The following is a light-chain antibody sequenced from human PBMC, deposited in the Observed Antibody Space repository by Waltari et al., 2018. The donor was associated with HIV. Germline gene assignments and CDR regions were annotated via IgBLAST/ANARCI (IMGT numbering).Light chain of an antibody. CDR1: HSDIGGHNS. CDR2: DVS. Sequence: QSALTQPASVSGSPGQSIPISCTGTHSDIGGHNSVAWYQQHPGKAPKLIIYDVSNRPAGVSDRFSGSRSGNTTSLTISGLQAEDEADYYCKSSTTRSTPCVFGSGTKVTVL. V-gene: IGLV2-14*01. J-gene: IGLJ1*01. CDR3: KSSTTRSTPCV.